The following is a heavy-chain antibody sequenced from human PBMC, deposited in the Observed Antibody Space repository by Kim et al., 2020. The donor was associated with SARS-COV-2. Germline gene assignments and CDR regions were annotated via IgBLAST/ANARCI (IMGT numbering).Heavy chain of an antibody. CDR2: VYYSGTT. CDR3: APDCCGYRKFDN. J-gene: IGHJ4*02. CDR1: DGSISSGYY. D-gene: IGHD3-22*01. Sequence: SETLSLTCTVSDGSISSGYYWGWIRQPPGKGLEWIATVYYSGTTYYNPSLKSRVTASVDTSNNQFSLSLSSVTAADTAVYYCAPDCCGYRKFDNWCQGT. V-gene: IGHV4-39*01.